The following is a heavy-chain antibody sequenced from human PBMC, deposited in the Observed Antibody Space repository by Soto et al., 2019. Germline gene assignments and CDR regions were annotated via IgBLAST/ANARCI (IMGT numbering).Heavy chain of an antibody. V-gene: IGHV4-4*02. J-gene: IGHJ4*02. D-gene: IGHD6-13*01. CDR2: SHESGNT. Sequence: QVQLQESGPGLVKPSGTLSLTCVVSGVSISSHEWWTWVHQPPGKGLEWIGESHESGNTNYNSSLGSRVTISVDKSKNQFSLKISSVTVADTAVYYCATKCSSRFYWGQGTLVTVSS. CDR3: ATKCSSRFY. CDR1: GVSISSHEW.